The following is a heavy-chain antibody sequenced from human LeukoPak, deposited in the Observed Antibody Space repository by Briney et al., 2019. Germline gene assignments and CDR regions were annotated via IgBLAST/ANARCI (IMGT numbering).Heavy chain of an antibody. J-gene: IGHJ4*02. CDR2: VFPGGST. D-gene: IGHD2-8*01. V-gene: IGHV4-4*02. CDR1: SGSIFSTNW. Sequence: PSETLSLTCTVSSGSIFSTNWWSWVRQPPGKGLEWIGQVFPGGSTTYSPSLKSRVTISVDTSKNQFSLKLSSVTAADTAVYYCARHPYGGYAGKKPFDYWGQGTLVTVSS. CDR3: ARHPYGGYAGKKPFDY.